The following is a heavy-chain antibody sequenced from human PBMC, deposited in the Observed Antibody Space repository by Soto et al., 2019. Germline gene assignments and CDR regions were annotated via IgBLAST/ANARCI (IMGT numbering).Heavy chain of an antibody. Sequence: GGSLRLSCAASGFTFSSYAMSWVRQAPGKGLEWVSAISGSGGSAYYADSVKGRFTISRDNSKNTLYLQMNSLRAEDTAVYYCAKDFLEWFLKGYFDYWGQGTLVTVSS. J-gene: IGHJ4*02. V-gene: IGHV3-23*01. CDR1: GFTFSSYA. CDR3: AKDFLEWFLKGYFDY. D-gene: IGHD3-3*01. CDR2: ISGSGGSA.